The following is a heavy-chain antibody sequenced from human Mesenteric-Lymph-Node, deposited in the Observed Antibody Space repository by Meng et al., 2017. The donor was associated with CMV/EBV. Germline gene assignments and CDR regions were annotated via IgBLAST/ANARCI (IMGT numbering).Heavy chain of an antibody. CDR2: ISGSGGST. D-gene: IGHD2-21*02. V-gene: IGHV3-23*01. Sequence: CAASGFTFSWCAMGCVRQAPEKGLECVSAISGSGGSTYYADSVKGRFTISRDNSKTTLYLQMNSLRAEDTAVYYCAKDPGDHTGEFDYWGPGTLVTVSS. CDR3: AKDPGDHTGEFDY. CDR1: GFTFSWCA. J-gene: IGHJ4*02.